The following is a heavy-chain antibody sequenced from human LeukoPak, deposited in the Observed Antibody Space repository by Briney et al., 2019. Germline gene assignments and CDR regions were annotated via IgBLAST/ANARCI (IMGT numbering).Heavy chain of an antibody. Sequence: SVKVSCKASGGTFSSYAISWVRQAPGQGLEWMGRIIPIFGTANYAQKFQGRVTITADESTSTAYMELSSLRSEDMAVYYCARGLRANRENYYYMDVWGKGTTVTVSS. CDR1: GGTFSSYA. CDR3: ARGLRANRENYYYMDV. V-gene: IGHV1-69*13. CDR2: IIPIFGTA. J-gene: IGHJ6*03. D-gene: IGHD4/OR15-4a*01.